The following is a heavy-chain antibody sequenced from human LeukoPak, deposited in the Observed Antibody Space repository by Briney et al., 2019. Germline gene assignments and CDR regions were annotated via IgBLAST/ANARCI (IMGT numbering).Heavy chain of an antibody. Sequence: GGSLRLSCAASGFTFSSYAMGWVRQAPGKGLEWVSAISGSGGSTYYADSVKGRFTISRDNSKNTLYLQMNSLRAEDTAVYYCAKDRWMDFWSGETYIDYWGQGTLVTVSS. CDR2: ISGSGGST. J-gene: IGHJ4*02. V-gene: IGHV3-23*01. CDR1: GFTFSSYA. D-gene: IGHD3-3*01. CDR3: AKDRWMDFWSGETYIDY.